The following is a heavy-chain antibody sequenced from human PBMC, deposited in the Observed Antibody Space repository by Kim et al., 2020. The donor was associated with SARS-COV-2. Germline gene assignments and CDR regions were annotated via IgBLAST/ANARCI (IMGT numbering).Heavy chain of an antibody. J-gene: IGHJ4*02. Sequence: PSLESRLTISIDTSKNQFSLKLSSVTAADTAVYYCARVDFGSGSINYYFDGWGQGTLVTVSS. D-gene: IGHD3-10*01. CDR3: ARVDFGSGSINYYFDG. V-gene: IGHV4-31*02.